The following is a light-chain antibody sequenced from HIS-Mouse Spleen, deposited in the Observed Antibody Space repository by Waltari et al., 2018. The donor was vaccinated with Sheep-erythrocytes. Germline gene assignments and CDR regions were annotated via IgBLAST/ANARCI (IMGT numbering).Light chain of an antibody. CDR3: QQYYSTLT. CDR1: QSVLYSSNNKNY. J-gene: IGKJ4*01. V-gene: IGKV4-1*01. CDR2: WAS. Sequence: DIVMTQSPDSLAVSLGERATINCKSRQSVLYSSNNKNYLTWYQQKPGQPPKLLIYWASTRESWVPDRFSGSGSGTDFTLTISSLQAEDVAVYYCQQYYSTLTFGGGTKVEIK.